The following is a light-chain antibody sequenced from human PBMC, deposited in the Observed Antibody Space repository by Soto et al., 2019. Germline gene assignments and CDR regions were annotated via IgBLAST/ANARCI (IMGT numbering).Light chain of an antibody. J-gene: IGLJ3*02. CDR3: AAWDDSLSGWV. Sequence: QSVLTQPPSASGTPGQRVTISCSGSSSNIGTNFVYWYQQLPGTAPQLLIFSNAQRPSGVPDRFSGSRSGTSASLAISGLRSEDEADYYCAAWDDSLSGWVFGGGTKLTV. CDR1: SSNIGTNF. V-gene: IGLV1-47*02. CDR2: SNA.